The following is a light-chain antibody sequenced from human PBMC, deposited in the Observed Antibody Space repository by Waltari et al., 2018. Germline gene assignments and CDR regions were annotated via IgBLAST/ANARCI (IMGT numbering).Light chain of an antibody. CDR2: VNSDGSH. Sequence: QLVLTQSPSASASLGASVTLTCTLSRGHSSNVIAWLQQRPEKGPRYLMKVNSDGSHSKGDEIPDRFSGSSSGAERYLTISNLQSEDEADYFCQTGGHGTWVFGGGTTLTVL. CDR1: RGHSSNV. V-gene: IGLV4-69*01. J-gene: IGLJ3*02. CDR3: QTGGHGTWV.